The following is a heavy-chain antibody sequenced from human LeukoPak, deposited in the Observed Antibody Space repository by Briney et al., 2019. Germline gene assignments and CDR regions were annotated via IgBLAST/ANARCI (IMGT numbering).Heavy chain of an antibody. CDR3: AKDAPNFIRPYYFDY. D-gene: IGHD1-1*01. Sequence: GGSLRLSCAASGFTFRSYAMSWVRQAPGKGLEWVSAISGSGGSTYYADSVKGRFTISRDSSKNTLYLQMNSLRAEDTAVYYCAKDAPNFIRPYYFDYWGQGTLVTVSS. V-gene: IGHV3-23*01. J-gene: IGHJ4*02. CDR2: ISGSGGST. CDR1: GFTFRSYA.